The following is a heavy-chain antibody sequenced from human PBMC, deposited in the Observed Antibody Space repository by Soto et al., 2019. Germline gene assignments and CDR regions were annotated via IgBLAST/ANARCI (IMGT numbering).Heavy chain of an antibody. CDR1: GGTFSSYA. V-gene: IGHV1-69*13. D-gene: IGHD5-18*01. CDR2: IIPIFGTA. J-gene: IGHJ4*02. Sequence: GASVKVSCKASGGTFSSYAISWVRQAPGQGLEWMGGIIPIFGTANYAQKFQGRVTITADESTSTAYMELSSLRSEDTAVYYCAIGNSYGSHKHLAYWGQGTLVTVSS. CDR3: AIGNSYGSHKHLAY.